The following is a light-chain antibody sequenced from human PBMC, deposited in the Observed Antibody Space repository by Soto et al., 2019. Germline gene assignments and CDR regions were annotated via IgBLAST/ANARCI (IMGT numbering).Light chain of an antibody. Sequence: DIQMTQSPSSLSASVGDRVTITCRASQRISAYLNWYQQKPGEAPKLLIFDVSVLESGVPSRFSGSGSETDFTLSITSLQPEDFATYYYLQTYSPPLAFGPGTTVDFK. CDR2: DVS. CDR1: QRISAY. V-gene: IGKV1-39*01. CDR3: LQTYSPPLA. J-gene: IGKJ3*01.